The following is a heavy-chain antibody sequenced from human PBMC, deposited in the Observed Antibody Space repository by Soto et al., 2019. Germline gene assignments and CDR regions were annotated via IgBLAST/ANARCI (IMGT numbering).Heavy chain of an antibody. J-gene: IGHJ6*02. D-gene: IGHD3-10*01. V-gene: IGHV5-10-1*01. Sequence: PGESLKISCKGSGYSFTSHWITWVRQMPGKGLEWMGRIDPSDSYTNYSPSFQGHVTISADKSISTAYLQWSSLKASDTAMYYCASPSMVRGVGNYYYGMDVWGQGTTVTVSS. CDR2: IDPSDSYT. CDR3: ASPSMVRGVGNYYYGMDV. CDR1: GYSFTSHW.